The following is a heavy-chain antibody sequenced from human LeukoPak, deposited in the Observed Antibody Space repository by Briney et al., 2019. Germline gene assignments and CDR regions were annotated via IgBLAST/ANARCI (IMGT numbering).Heavy chain of an antibody. CDR1: GFTISNYW. V-gene: IGHV3-7*01. Sequence: PGGSLRLSGAASGFTISNYWMNWARQAPGKGLEWVANINHAGDVAHYADSVKGRFTISKDNAKNSVFLQMNSLRAEDTAVYSCARDFSGTGSLDYWGQGTLVTVSS. CDR2: INHAGDVA. CDR3: ARDFSGTGSLDY. J-gene: IGHJ4*02. D-gene: IGHD3-10*01.